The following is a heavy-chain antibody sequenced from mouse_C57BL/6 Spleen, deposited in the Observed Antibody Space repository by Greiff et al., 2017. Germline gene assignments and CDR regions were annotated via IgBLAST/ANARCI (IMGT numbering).Heavy chain of an antibody. J-gene: IGHJ4*01. D-gene: IGHD2-4*01. CDR3: ARQNYDYDVRYAMDY. CDR2: ISGGGGNT. CDR1: GFTFSSYT. V-gene: IGHV5-9*01. Sequence: EVQGVESGGGLVKPGGSLKLSCAASGFTFSSYTMSWVRQTPEKRLEWVATISGGGGNTYYPDSVKGRFTISRDNAKNTLYLQMSSLRSEDTALYYCARQNYDYDVRYAMDYWGQGTSVTVSS.